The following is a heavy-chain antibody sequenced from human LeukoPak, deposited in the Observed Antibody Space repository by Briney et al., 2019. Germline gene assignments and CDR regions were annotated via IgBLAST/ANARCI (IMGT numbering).Heavy chain of an antibody. Sequence: AGGSLRLSCAASGFTFSSYSMNWVRQAPGKGLEWVGRIKSKTDGGTTDYAAPVKGRFTISRDDSKNTLYLQMNSLKTEDTAVYYCTTDAPREGSGSYYYWGQGTLVTVSS. V-gene: IGHV3-15*01. CDR1: GFTFSSYS. J-gene: IGHJ4*02. CDR2: IKSKTDGGTT. D-gene: IGHD3-10*01. CDR3: TTDAPREGSGSYYY.